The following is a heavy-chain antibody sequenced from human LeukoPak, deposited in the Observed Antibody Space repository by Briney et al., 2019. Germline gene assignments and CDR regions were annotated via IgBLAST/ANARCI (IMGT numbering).Heavy chain of an antibody. CDR2: INPSGGST. D-gene: IGHD3-22*01. J-gene: IGHJ4*02. Sequence: ASVKVSCKASGGTFSSYAISWVRQAPGQGLEWMGIINPSGGSTSYAQKFQGRVTMTRDTSTSTVYMELSSLRSEDTAVYYCARSRWSRDSSGYQYYFDYWGQGTLVTVSS. CDR1: GGTFSSYA. CDR3: ARSRWSRDSSGYQYYFDY. V-gene: IGHV1-46*01.